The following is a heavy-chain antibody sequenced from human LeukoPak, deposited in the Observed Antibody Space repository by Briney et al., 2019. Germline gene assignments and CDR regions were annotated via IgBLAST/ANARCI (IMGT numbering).Heavy chain of an antibody. V-gene: IGHV4-59*08. J-gene: IGHJ6*02. CDR3: ARHDVIGYYQRGRDV. D-gene: IGHD2-15*01. CDR1: GGSISGYY. Sequence: SETLSLTCAVSGGSISGYYWSWNRQPPGKGLEWIGYIFYTGATTIYSPSLKSRVTLSVDTSKNQVTLNLRSVTAAYTAAYFCARHDVIGYYQRGRDVWGQGTTVTVSS. CDR2: IFYTGATT.